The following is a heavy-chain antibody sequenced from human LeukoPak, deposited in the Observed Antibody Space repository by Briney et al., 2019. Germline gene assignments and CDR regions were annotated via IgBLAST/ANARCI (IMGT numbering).Heavy chain of an antibody. J-gene: IGHJ1*01. CDR2: INHSGST. D-gene: IGHD3-16*02. CDR1: GGSFNGNY. CDR3: AIFTCGGLIAY. V-gene: IGHV4-34*01. Sequence: SETLSLTWAVDGGSFNGNYCGWISQPPGKGLEWVGEINHSGSTNYSPSLESRFTLSVDTSNTPFTLRLSSVRAADSAVYCCAIFTCGGLIAYWGQGTPVTVSS.